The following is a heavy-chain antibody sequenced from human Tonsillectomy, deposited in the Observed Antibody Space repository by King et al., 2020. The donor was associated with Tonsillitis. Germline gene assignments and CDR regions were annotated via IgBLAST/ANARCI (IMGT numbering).Heavy chain of an antibody. CDR3: ARDVPGSTILFVAFDI. D-gene: IGHD5-24*01. V-gene: IGHV1-69*14. CDR2: IIPMFGAA. J-gene: IGHJ3*02. Sequence: QLVQSGAEVRKPGSSVKVSCKASGGTFINYAFPWVRQAPGQGLEWMGGIIPMFGAANYAQKFEGRVTITADKSTSTAYMEVSSLSSEDTAVYYCARDVPGSTILFVAFDIWGQGTMVTVSS. CDR1: GGTFINYA.